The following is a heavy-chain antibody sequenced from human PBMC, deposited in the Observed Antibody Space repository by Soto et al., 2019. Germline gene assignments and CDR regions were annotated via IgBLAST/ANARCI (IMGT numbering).Heavy chain of an antibody. D-gene: IGHD6-19*01. V-gene: IGHV4-39*01. J-gene: IGHJ4*02. CDR2: IYYSGST. CDR3: ARHAGHSSGVTDY. CDR1: DGSIGGRSGY. Sequence: SVTQCLRYTVTDGSIGGRSGYWGWIRQPPGKGLEWIGSIYYSGSTYYNPSLKSRVTISVDTSKNQFSLKLSSVTAADTAVYYCARHAGHSSGVTDYWGQGTPVTVSS.